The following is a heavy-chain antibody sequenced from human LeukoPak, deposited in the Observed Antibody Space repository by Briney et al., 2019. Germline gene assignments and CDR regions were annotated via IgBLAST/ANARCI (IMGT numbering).Heavy chain of an antibody. CDR2: ISGSGGST. D-gene: IGHD3-9*01. CDR1: GFTFSSYA. CDR3: AKEVVNSYYDILTGYGFGFDY. Sequence: GGSLRLSCAASGFTFSSYAMSWVRQAPGKGLEWVSAISGSGGSTHYADSVKGRFTISRDNSKNTLYLQMNSLRAEDTAVYYCAKEVVNSYYDILTGYGFGFDYWGQGTLVTVSS. V-gene: IGHV3-23*01. J-gene: IGHJ4*02.